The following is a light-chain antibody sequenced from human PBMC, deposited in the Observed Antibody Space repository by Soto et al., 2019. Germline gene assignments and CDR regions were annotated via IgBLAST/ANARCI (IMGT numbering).Light chain of an antibody. J-gene: IGLJ2*01. CDR3: FSYTPRSTLGV. CDR2: DVR. CDR1: TSDVGGYSY. V-gene: IGLV2-14*03. Sequence: QSVLTQPASVSGSPGQSITISCTEATSDVGGYSYVSWYQHHPGKAPKLLIYDVRIRPSGVSDRFSGSKFGNTASLTVSGLQAEDEAYYYCFSYTPRSTLGVFGGGTKLTVL.